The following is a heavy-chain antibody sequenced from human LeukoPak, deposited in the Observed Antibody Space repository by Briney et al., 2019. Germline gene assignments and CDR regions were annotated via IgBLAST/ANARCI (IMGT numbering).Heavy chain of an antibody. CDR3: ARLDGHYYGSGDLDY. V-gene: IGHV4-39*01. CDR2: IYYSGST. CDR1: GGSISSSSYY. J-gene: IGHJ4*02. Sequence: SETLSLTCTVSGGSISSSSYYWGWIRQPPGKGLEWIGSIYYSGSTYYNPSLKSRVTISVDTSKNQFSLKLSSVTAADTAVYYCARLDGHYYGSGDLDYWGQGTLVTVSS. D-gene: IGHD3-10*01.